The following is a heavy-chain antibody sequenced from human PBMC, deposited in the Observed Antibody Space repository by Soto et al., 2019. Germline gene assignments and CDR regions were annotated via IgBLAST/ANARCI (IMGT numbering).Heavy chain of an antibody. CDR2: INQSGST. J-gene: IGHJ6*03. Sequence: QVQLQQWGAALLKPSETLSLACTVYGGSFCIHYWSWIRQPPGKGLERIGQINQSGSTNYNPSLKSRVTVSEDTSKNQFSLKMNSVTAADTAVYYCARGGVRSRYSRATYSYYFYMDVWGKGTTVTVS. CDR1: GGSFCIHY. D-gene: IGHD2-15*01. CDR3: ARGGVRSRYSRATYSYYFYMDV. V-gene: IGHV4-34*01.